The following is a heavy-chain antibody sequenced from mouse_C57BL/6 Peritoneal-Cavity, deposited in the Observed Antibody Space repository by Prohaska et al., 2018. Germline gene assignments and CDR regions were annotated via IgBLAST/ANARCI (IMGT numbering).Heavy chain of an antibody. CDR1: GYTFTSYW. Sequence: TALVKPGALVKLSCKASGYTFTSYWTHWVKQRPGQGLEWIGNINPSNGGTNYNEKFKSKATLTVDKSSSTAYMQLSSLTSEDSTFYYCARPCPSFDHWGQGTTLTVSS. CDR3: ARPCPSFDH. CDR2: INPSNGGT. V-gene: IGHV1-53*01. J-gene: IGHJ2*01.